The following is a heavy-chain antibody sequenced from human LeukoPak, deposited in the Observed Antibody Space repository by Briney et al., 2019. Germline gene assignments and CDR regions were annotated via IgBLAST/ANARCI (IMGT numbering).Heavy chain of an antibody. Sequence: GGSLRLSCAAAGFTFSSYGMHWVRQAPGKGLEWVAVISYDGSNKYYADSVNGRFTIARDNSKNTMYLHMNSLRAEDTAVYYCAKDAIDYDILTGIDYWGQGTLVTVSS. CDR1: GFTFSSYG. J-gene: IGHJ4*02. D-gene: IGHD3-9*01. V-gene: IGHV3-30*18. CDR2: ISYDGSNK. CDR3: AKDAIDYDILTGIDY.